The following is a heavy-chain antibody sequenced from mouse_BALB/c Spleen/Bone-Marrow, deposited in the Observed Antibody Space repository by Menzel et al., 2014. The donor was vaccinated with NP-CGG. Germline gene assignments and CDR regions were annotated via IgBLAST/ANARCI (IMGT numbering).Heavy chain of an antibody. CDR3: ARGGYDGAWFAY. Sequence: VQLQQSGPELVKPGASVRISCKASGYTFTSYYIHWVKQRPGQGLEWIGWIYPGNVNTNYNEKFKGKATLTAGKSSSTAYMQLSSLTSEDSAVYFCARGGYDGAWFAYWGQGTLVTVSA. D-gene: IGHD2-14*01. CDR1: GYTFTSYY. CDR2: IYPGNVNT. V-gene: IGHV1S56*01. J-gene: IGHJ3*01.